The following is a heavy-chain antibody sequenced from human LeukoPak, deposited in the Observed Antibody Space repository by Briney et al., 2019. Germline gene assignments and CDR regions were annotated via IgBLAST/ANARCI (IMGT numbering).Heavy chain of an antibody. D-gene: IGHD3-22*01. Sequence: GGSLRLSCAASGFTFSSYGMHWVRQAPGKGLEWVAVISYDGSNKYYADSVKGRFTISRDNSKNTLYLQMNSLRAEDTAVYYCARAMSGYYSNFDYWGQGTLVTVSS. CDR2: ISYDGSNK. CDR3: ARAMSGYYSNFDY. V-gene: IGHV3-30*19. J-gene: IGHJ4*02. CDR1: GFTFSSYG.